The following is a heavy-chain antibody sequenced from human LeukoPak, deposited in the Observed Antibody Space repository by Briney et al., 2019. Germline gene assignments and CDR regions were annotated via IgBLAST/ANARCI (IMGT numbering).Heavy chain of an antibody. CDR1: GFTFSSYW. CDR2: IKPDGNEK. J-gene: IGHJ4*02. V-gene: IGHV3-7*03. Sequence: GGSLRLSCAASGFTFSSYWMSWVRQLPGKGLEWVANIKPDGNEKYYADSVKGRFTISRDNAKNSLYLQMNSLRAEDTAVYYCAKDIWRFGELLRGFDYWGQGTLVTVSS. CDR3: AKDIWRFGELLRGFDY. D-gene: IGHD3-10*01.